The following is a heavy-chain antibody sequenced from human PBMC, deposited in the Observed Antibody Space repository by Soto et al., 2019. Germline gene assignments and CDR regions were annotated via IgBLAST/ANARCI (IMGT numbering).Heavy chain of an antibody. Sequence: SVKVSCKASGGTFSSYAISWVRQAPGQGLEWMGGIIPIFGTANYAQKFQGRVTITADESTSTAYMELSSLRSEDTAVYYCARGIRYFDWFPPFDYWGQGTLVTVSS. V-gene: IGHV1-69*13. CDR3: ARGIRYFDWFPPFDY. CDR2: IIPIFGTA. J-gene: IGHJ4*02. D-gene: IGHD3-9*01. CDR1: GGTFSSYA.